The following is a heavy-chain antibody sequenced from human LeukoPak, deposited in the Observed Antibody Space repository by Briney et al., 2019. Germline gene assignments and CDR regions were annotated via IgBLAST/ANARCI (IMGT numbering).Heavy chain of an antibody. CDR3: VRGYSYGWFDP. CDR2: ISGSGGST. V-gene: IGHV3-23*01. D-gene: IGHD5-18*01. J-gene: IGHJ5*02. CDR1: AFTFSIYA. Sequence: GGSLRLSCAASAFTFSIYAMSWVRQAPGKGLGWVSAISGSGGSTHYADSVKGRFTISRDNSKNTLYLQMNSLRADDTAVYYCVRGYSYGWFDPWGQGTLVTVSS.